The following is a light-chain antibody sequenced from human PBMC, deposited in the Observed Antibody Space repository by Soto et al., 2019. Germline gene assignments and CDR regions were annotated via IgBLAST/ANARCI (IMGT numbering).Light chain of an antibody. J-gene: IGLJ2*01. Sequence: QSVLTQPPSVSAAPGQKVTISCSGSRSNIGNNDVFWFQQFPGTAPKLLIYDNNKRPSGIPDRFSGSKSGTSATLGITGLQTGDEADYYCATWDSSLSAGRFGGGTKLTVL. CDR1: RSNIGNND. CDR3: ATWDSSLSAGR. V-gene: IGLV1-51*01. CDR2: DNN.